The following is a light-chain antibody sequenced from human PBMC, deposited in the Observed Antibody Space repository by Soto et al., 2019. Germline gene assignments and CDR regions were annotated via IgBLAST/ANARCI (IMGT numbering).Light chain of an antibody. V-gene: IGLV2-8*01. CDR2: EVS. J-gene: IGLJ2*01. CDR1: SSDVGGYNY. CDR3: SSYAGSNNLV. Sequence: QSVLTQPPSASGSPGQSVTISCTGTSSDVGGYNYVSWYQQHPGKAPKLMIYEVSKRPSGVPDRFSGYKSGNTASLTVSGFQAEDEADYYCSSYAGSNNLVFGGGTKLTVL.